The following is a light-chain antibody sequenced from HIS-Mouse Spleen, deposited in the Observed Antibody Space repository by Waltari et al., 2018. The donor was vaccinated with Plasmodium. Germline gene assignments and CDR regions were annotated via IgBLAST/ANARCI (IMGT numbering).Light chain of an antibody. J-gene: IGKJ2*01. V-gene: IGKV3-20*01. Sequence: IVLTQSPGTLSLSPGERATLPCRASQSVSSSYLAWYPQKPGQAPRLLSHGAASRATGSPERFSGSGAGTDVTLTISRLEPEDFAVYYCQQYGSSPAYTFGQGTKLEIK. CDR3: QQYGSSPAYT. CDR1: QSVSSSY. CDR2: GAA.